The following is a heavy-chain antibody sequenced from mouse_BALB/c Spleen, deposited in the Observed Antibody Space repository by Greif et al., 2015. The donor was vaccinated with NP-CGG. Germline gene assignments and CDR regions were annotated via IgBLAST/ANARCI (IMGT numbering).Heavy chain of an antibody. J-gene: IGHJ4*01. D-gene: IGHD1-1*01. CDR2: IDPETGGT. Sequence: SGAELVRPGASVTLSCKASGYTFTDYEMHWVKQTPVHGLEWIGAIDPETGGTAYNQKFKGKATLTADKSSSTAYMELRSLTSEDSAVYYCTRYYPWGQGTSVTVSS. V-gene: IGHV1-15*01. CDR1: GYTFTDYE. CDR3: TRYYP.